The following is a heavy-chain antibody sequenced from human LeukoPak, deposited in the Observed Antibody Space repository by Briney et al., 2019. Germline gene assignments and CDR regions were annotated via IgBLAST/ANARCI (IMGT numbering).Heavy chain of an antibody. Sequence: PGGSLRISCAASGFSFSSYAMTWVRQAPGKGLEWVSAISGSGGSTYYADSVKGRFTISRDNSKNTLYLQMNSLRAEDTAVYYCASKGLYYYYMDVWGKGTTVTVSS. CDR3: ASKGLYYYYMDV. CDR2: ISGSGGST. CDR1: GFSFSSYA. V-gene: IGHV3-23*01. J-gene: IGHJ6*03.